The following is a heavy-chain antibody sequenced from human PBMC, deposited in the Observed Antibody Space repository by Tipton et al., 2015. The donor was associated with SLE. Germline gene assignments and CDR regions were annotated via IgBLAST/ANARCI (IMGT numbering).Heavy chain of an antibody. CDR1: GGSFSGYY. D-gene: IGHD7-27*01. Sequence: LSLTCAVYGGSFSGYYWSWIRQPPGKGLEWVSLIYSGGSSTYYADSVKGRLTISRDNSKNTLYLQMNSLSAEDTAVYYCAKDCRWGAFDIWGQGTMVTVSS. J-gene: IGHJ3*02. V-gene: IGHV3-23*03. CDR2: IYSGGSST. CDR3: AKDCRWGAFDI.